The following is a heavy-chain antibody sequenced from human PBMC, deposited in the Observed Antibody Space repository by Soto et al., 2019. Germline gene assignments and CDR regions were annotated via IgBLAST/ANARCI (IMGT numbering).Heavy chain of an antibody. CDR3: ARVPSP. CDR1: GGSISSGGYS. CDR2: IYHSGST. J-gene: IGHJ5*02. Sequence: QLQLQASGSGLVKPSQTLSLTCAVSGGSISSGGYSWSWIRQPPGKGLEWIGYIYHSGSTYYNPSLKRRVTIAVARPNNQFSLALRSVTAADTAVYYCARVPSPWGPGTLGCVSS. V-gene: IGHV4-30-2*01.